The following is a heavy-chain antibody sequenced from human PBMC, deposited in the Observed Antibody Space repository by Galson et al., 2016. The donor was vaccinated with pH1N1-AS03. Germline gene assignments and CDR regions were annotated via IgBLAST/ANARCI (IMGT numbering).Heavy chain of an antibody. V-gene: IGHV3-30*09. CDR1: GFDFSRSP. D-gene: IGHD3-10*02. J-gene: IGHJ6*02. CDR2: ISFESSNK. CDR3: ARGRVFDDSYYGLDV. Sequence: SLRLSCATSGFDFSRSPMHWVRQAPGKGLEWVSVISFESSNKRYADSVEGRLVISRDNSNNMVYLQMNSLRSEDTAVYYCARGRVFDDSYYGLDVWGQGTTVIVS.